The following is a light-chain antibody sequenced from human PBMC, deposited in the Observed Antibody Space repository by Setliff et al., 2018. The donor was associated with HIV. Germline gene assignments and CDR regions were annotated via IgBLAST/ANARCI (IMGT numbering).Light chain of an antibody. J-gene: IGLJ1*01. V-gene: IGLV8-61*01. CDR1: SGSVSTSNY. CDR3: LLYLSSGIYV. CDR2: STN. Sequence: QTVVTQEPAFSVSPGGTVTLTCGLTSGSVSTSNYPSWYQQTPGQAPRTLIYSTNIRSSGVPDRFSGSTVGNKAALTIVGAQADDESDYFCLLYLSSGIYVFGTGTKVTVL.